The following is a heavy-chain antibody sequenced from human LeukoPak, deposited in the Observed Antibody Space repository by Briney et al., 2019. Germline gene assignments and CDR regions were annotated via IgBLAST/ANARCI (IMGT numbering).Heavy chain of an antibody. CDR2: MYPADSNT. CDR1: GYSFTNFW. D-gene: IGHD6-13*01. Sequence: GESLKISCKGSGYSFTNFWIGWVRQMPGKGLEWMGIMYPADSNTRYSPSFQGQVTISADRSITTAYLQWSSLKASDTAMYYCARLYLPYTSAWYGSAFDIWGQGTMVTVSS. CDR3: ARLYLPYTSAWYGSAFDI. J-gene: IGHJ3*02. V-gene: IGHV5-51*01.